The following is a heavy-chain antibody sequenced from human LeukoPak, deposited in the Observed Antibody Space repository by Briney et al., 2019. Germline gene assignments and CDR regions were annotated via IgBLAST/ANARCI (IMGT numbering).Heavy chain of an antibody. V-gene: IGHV4-59*12. Sequence: SETLSLTCTVSGGSISSYYWSWIRQPPGKGLEWIGYIYYSGSTNYNPSLKSRVTISVDTSKNQFSLKLSSVTAADTAVYYCARDRRYYGSGDWDWFDPWGQGTLVTVSS. CDR1: GGSISSYY. J-gene: IGHJ5*02. CDR2: IYYSGST. CDR3: ARDRRYYGSGDWDWFDP. D-gene: IGHD3-10*01.